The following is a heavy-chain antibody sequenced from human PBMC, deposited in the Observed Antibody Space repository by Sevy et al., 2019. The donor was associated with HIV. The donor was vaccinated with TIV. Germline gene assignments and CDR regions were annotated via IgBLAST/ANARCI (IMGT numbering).Heavy chain of an antibody. Sequence: GGSLRLSCAASGFTFAKYSMRWVRQAPGKGLEWVSTFSFGCGRINYADSVKGRFTISRDDSKNTLFLQMNSLRAEDTATYFCAREGCTQPHDYWGQGTLVTASS. CDR1: GFTFAKYS. J-gene: IGHJ4*02. CDR3: AREGCTQPHDY. V-gene: IGHV3-23*01. D-gene: IGHD2-8*01. CDR2: FSFGCGRI.